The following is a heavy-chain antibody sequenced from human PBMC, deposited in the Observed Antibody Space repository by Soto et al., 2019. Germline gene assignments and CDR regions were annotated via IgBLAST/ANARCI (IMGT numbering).Heavy chain of an antibody. V-gene: IGHV3-23*01. CDR2: ISGSGGST. Sequence: GGSLRLSCAASGFTFSSFAMSWVRQAPGKGLEWVSAISGSGGSTYYADSVKGRFTISRDNSKNTLYLQMNSLRAEDTAVYYCAKDSLWVPRSPRGGIWGQGTMVTVSS. CDR3: AKDSLWVPRSPRGGI. CDR1: GFTFSSFA. J-gene: IGHJ3*02. D-gene: IGHD3-16*01.